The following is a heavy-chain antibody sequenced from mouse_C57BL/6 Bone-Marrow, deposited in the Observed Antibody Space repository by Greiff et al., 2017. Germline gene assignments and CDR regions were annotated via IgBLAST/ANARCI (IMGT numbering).Heavy chain of an antibody. Sequence: VKVVESDAELVKPGASVKISCKVSGYTFTDHTIHWMKQRPEQGLEWIGYIYPRDGSTKYNEKFKGKATLTADKSSSTAYMQLNSLTSEDSAVYFCARSRGYDSYYFDYWGQGTTLTVSS. CDR1: GYTFTDHT. CDR2: IYPRDGST. D-gene: IGHD2-4*01. V-gene: IGHV1-78*01. CDR3: ARSRGYDSYYFDY. J-gene: IGHJ2*01.